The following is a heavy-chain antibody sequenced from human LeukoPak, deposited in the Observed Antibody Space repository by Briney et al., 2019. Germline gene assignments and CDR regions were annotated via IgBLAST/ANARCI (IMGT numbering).Heavy chain of an antibody. D-gene: IGHD1/OR15-1a*01. CDR1: GFTFSSYG. CDR3: ASPLWVRTIDY. Sequence: GGSLRLSCAASGFTFSSYGMHWVRQAPGKGLEWVAVISYDGSNKYYADSVKGRFTISRDNSKNTLYLQMNSLRAEDTAVYYCASPLWVRTIDYWGQGTLVTVSS. CDR2: ISYDGSNK. V-gene: IGHV3-30*03. J-gene: IGHJ4*02.